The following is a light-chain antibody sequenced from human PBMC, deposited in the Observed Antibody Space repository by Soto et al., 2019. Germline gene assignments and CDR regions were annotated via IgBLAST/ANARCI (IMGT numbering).Light chain of an antibody. CDR3: QHYGSSPFT. CDR1: QTVSSGTY. Sequence: EIELTQSRGPPSLSPGESGTLSCRASQTVSSGTYLARYQQRPGQPPRLLIYGASSRATGIPDRFSGSGSGTDFTLTISRLEAEDFAVYYCQHYGSSPFTFGPGTKVDIK. V-gene: IGKV3-20*01. CDR2: GAS. J-gene: IGKJ3*01.